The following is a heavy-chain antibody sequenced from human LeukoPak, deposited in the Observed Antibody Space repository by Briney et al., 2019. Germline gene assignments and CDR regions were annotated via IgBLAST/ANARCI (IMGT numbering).Heavy chain of an antibody. CDR2: IYYSGST. Sequence: PSQTLSLTCTVSGGSISSGDYYWSWIRQPPGKGLEWIGYIYYSGSTYYNPSLKSRVTISVDTSKNQFSLKLSSVTAADTAVYYCARDTRDFWSGYSDYYYYMDVWGKGTTVTVSS. CDR3: ARDTRDFWSGYSDYYYYMDV. D-gene: IGHD3-3*01. V-gene: IGHV4-30-4*01. CDR1: GGSISSGDYY. J-gene: IGHJ6*03.